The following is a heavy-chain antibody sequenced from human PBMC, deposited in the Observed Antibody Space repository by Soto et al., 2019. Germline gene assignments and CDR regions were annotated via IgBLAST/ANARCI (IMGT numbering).Heavy chain of an antibody. D-gene: IGHD2-21*02. J-gene: IGHJ3*01. CDR2: INPNSGGT. V-gene: IGHV1-2*02. CDR1: GYTFTGYY. Sequence: ASVNVSCKASGYTFTGYYIHWVRQAPGQGLEWIGWINPNSGGTNYAQKFQDRVTMTRDTSISTAYMDLTRLTSDDTAVYYCARGSVVTAYLFYVWGQGTMVTVSS. CDR3: ARGSVVTAYLFYV.